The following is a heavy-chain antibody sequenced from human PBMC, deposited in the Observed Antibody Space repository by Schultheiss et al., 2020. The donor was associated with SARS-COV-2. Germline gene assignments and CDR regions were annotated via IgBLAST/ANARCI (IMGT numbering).Heavy chain of an antibody. V-gene: IGHV2-26*01. CDR3: ARDGGPYGDYAFDY. Sequence: ETLSLTCAVYGGSFSGYYWSWIRQPPGKALEWLAHIFSNDEKSYSTSLKSRLTISKDTSKSQVVLTMTNMDPVDTATYYCARDGGPYGDYAFDYWGQGTLVTVSS. CDR2: IFSNDEK. D-gene: IGHD4-17*01. CDR1: GGSFSGYYW. J-gene: IGHJ4*02.